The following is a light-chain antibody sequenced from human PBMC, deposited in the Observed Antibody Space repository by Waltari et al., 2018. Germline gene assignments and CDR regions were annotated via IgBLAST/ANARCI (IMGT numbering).Light chain of an antibody. CDR3: ATWDNSLREVV. CDR1: SSNIGNYY. Sequence: QSVLTQPPSVSAAPGQKVTISCSGHSSNIGNYYVSWYHQVPGATPKLLICDNKQRPPGIPDRFTAAKSGTSATLGITGLQIGDEADYYCATWDNSLREVVFGGGTKLTVL. J-gene: IGLJ2*01. CDR2: DNK. V-gene: IGLV1-51*01.